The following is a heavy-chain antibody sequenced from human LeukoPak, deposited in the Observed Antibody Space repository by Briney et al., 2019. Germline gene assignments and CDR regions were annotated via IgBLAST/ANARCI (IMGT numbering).Heavy chain of an antibody. J-gene: IGHJ4*02. CDR1: GGSISSGGYS. CDR3: ARAKVVVAATPFGYFDY. Sequence: PSETLSLTCAVSGGSISSGGYSWSWIRQPPGKGLEWIEYIYHSGSTYYNPSLKSRVTISVDRSKNQFSLKLSSVTAADTAVYYCARAKVVVAATPFGYFDYWGQGTLVTVSS. V-gene: IGHV4-30-2*01. CDR2: IYHSGST. D-gene: IGHD2-15*01.